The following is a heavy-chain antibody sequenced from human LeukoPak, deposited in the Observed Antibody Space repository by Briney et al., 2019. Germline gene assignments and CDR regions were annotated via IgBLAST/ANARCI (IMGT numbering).Heavy chain of an antibody. V-gene: IGHV1-3*04. CDR3: GRDPPFDP. CDR1: GYTFTNYA. Sequence: ASVKVSCKASGYTFTNYAIHWVRQVPGQGLEWMGWIDTRNGETKYSQKFQGRVTITKDTSATTTYMELNSLRSEDTAVYYCGRDPPFDPWGQGTPVTVSS. CDR2: IDTRNGET. J-gene: IGHJ5*02.